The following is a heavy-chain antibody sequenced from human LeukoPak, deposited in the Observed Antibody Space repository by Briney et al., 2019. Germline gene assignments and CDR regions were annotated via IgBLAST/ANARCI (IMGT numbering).Heavy chain of an antibody. CDR1: GGSISSTSYY. D-gene: IGHD3-22*01. V-gene: IGHV4-39*01. Sequence: SETLSLTCTVSGGSISSTSYYWGWIRQPPGKGLEWIGSIYYSGSTYYNPSLKSRVTISVDTSKNQFSLKLSSVTAADTAVYYCARHRDSSAYTPFDYWDQGTLVTVSS. CDR3: ARHRDSSAYTPFDY. J-gene: IGHJ4*02. CDR2: IYYSGST.